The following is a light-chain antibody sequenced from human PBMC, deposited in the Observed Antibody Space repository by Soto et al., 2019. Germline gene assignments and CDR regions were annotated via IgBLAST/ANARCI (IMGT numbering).Light chain of an antibody. J-gene: IGKJ2*01. Sequence: ESVLTQSPGTLSLSPGERATLSCRASQTVIKNYLAWYQRKPGQAPRLLIYGASNRATGTPDRFSGGGSGTDFTLTISRLEPEDSALYYCQKYETSPYTFGQGTKLEIK. V-gene: IGKV3-20*01. CDR1: QTVIKNY. CDR3: QKYETSPYT. CDR2: GAS.